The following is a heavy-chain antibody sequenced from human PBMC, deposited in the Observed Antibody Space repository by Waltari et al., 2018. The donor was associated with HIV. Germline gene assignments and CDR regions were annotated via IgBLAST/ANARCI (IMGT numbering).Heavy chain of an antibody. CDR3: ARGRLVEMATRWYFDL. Sequence: QVQLQESGPGLVKPSQTLSLTCTVSGGSISSGSYYWSWIRQPAGKGLEWIGRIYTSGSTNYNPSLKSRVTISVDTSKNQFSLKLSSVTAADTAVYYCARGRLVEMATRWYFDLWGRGTLVTVSS. J-gene: IGHJ2*01. D-gene: IGHD5-12*01. CDR2: IYTSGST. CDR1: GGSISSGSYY. V-gene: IGHV4-61*02.